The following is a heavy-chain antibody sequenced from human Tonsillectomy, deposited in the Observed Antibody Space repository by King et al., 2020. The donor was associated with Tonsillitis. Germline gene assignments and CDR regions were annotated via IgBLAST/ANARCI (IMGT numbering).Heavy chain of an antibody. CDR2: ISSSGSFL. D-gene: IGHD3-3*01. V-gene: IGHV3-21*01. CDR3: ARDPQDFWSGYYGV. Sequence: VQLVESGGGLVKPGGSLRLSCAASGFTFSSYAMTWVRQAPGKGLEWVSSISSSGSFLYYADSVKGRFTISRDNAKSSLYLQMNSLRVEDTAIYYCARDPQDFWSGYYGVWGQGTTVTVSS. J-gene: IGHJ6*02. CDR1: GFTFSSYA.